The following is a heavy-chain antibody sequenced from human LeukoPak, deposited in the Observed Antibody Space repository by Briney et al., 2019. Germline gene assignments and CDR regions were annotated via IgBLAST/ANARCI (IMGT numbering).Heavy chain of an antibody. CDR1: GFTCRSYW. Sequence: GGSLRLSCAASGFTCRSYWMSWVRQAPGKGLEWVANIKPDGSEKYYVESVKGRFTISRDNTKNSLYLQMNSLRAEDTAVYYCAREVTTRGYYGMDVWGQGTTVTVSS. D-gene: IGHD5-12*01. CDR3: AREVTTRGYYGMDV. J-gene: IGHJ6*02. V-gene: IGHV3-7*03. CDR2: IKPDGSEK.